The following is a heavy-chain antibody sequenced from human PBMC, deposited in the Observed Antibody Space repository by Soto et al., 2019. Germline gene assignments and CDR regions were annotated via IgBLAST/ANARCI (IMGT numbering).Heavy chain of an antibody. CDR3: AREPNYFDY. CDR1: GYTFTSYG. J-gene: IGHJ4*02. CDR2: ISAYNGNT. V-gene: IGHV1-18*01. Sequence: QVQLVQSGAEVKKPGASVKVSCKASGYTFTSYGISWVRQAPGQGLEWMGWISAYNGNTKYAQKPQXXXTXXTDTSPSTAYMELRSLRSDDTAVYYCAREPNYFDYWGQGTLVTVSS.